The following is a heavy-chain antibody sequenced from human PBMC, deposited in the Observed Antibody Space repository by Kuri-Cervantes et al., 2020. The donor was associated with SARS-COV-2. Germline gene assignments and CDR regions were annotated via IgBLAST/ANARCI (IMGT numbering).Heavy chain of an antibody. J-gene: IGHJ4*02. Sequence: ASVKVSCKASGYTFTSYAMHWVRQAPGQRLEWMGWINAGNGNTKYSQKFQGRVTITADKSTSTAYMELRSLRSDDTAVYYCALSRGLVGNYFDYWGQGTLVTVSS. CDR2: INAGNGNT. V-gene: IGHV1-3*01. D-gene: IGHD6-19*01. CDR3: ALSRGLVGNYFDY. CDR1: GYTFTSYA.